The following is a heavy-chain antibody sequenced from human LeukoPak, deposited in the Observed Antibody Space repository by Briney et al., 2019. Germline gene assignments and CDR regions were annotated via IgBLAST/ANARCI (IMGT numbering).Heavy chain of an antibody. CDR1: GFTFSSYA. CDR3: ARSPAFSGSYPFDY. V-gene: IGHV3-23*01. J-gene: IGHJ4*02. Sequence: GGSLRLSCAASGFTFSSYAVSWVRQAPGKGLEWVSTISSSGGSTYYADSVKGRFTISRDNSKNTLYLQMNSLRAEDTAVYYCARSPAFSGSYPFDYWGQGTLVTVSS. CDR2: ISSSGGST. D-gene: IGHD1-26*01.